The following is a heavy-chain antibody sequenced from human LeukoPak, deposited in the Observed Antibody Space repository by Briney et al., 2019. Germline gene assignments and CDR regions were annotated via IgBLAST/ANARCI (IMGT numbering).Heavy chain of an antibody. V-gene: IGHV4-59*01. J-gene: IGHJ2*01. CDR3: ATIRDTALRYWYFDL. CDR1: GGSISSYY. CDR2: IYYSGST. D-gene: IGHD5-18*01. Sequence: SETLSLTCTVSGGSISSYYWSWVRQPPGKGLEWIGYIYYSGSTSYNPSLKSRVSISVDTSKNQFSLKLSSVTAADTAVYYCATIRDTALRYWYFDLWGRGTLVTVSS.